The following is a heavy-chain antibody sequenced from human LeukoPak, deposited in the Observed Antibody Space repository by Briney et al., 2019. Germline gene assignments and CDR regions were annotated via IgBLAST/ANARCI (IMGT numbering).Heavy chain of an antibody. J-gene: IGHJ4*02. V-gene: IGHV4-59*08. D-gene: IGHD6-19*01. CDR1: GGSITGHY. Sequence: SETLSLTCTISGGSITGHYWSWIRQPPGKGLEWIGYIFHSGSTSCNPSLKSRVTVSIDTSKNQISLKLTSVTAADTAVYYCARHYTSGWDLDYWGQGTPVTVSS. CDR2: IFHSGST. CDR3: ARHYTSGWDLDY.